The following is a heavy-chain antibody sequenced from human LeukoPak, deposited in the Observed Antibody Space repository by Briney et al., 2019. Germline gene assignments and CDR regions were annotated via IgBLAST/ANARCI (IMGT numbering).Heavy chain of an antibody. D-gene: IGHD3/OR15-3a*01. V-gene: IGHV3-48*03. Sequence: GGSLRLSCAASGLSLSTNEMNWVRQAPGKGLEWVSYISTSGTTIYYADSVKGRFTISRDSAKNSLSLQMNSLRVEDTAVYHCARPQWTGKGYYGMDVWGQGTTVTVSS. CDR1: GLSLSTNE. J-gene: IGHJ6*02. CDR2: ISTSGTTI. CDR3: ARPQWTGKGYYGMDV.